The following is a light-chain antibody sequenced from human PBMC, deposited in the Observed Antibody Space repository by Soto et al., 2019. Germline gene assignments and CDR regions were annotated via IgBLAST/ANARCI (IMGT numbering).Light chain of an antibody. CDR3: QQYRTYPLT. CDR2: AAS. Sequence: DIQMTQSPSTLSASLGDRVTITCRASQSVSGWLAWYQQKPGKAPKLLMYAASTLESGVTSRFSGSGSGTEFNLTVSSLQPDDFATYYCQQYRTYPLTFGPGTEVD. CDR1: QSVSGW. J-gene: IGKJ3*01. V-gene: IGKV1-5*01.